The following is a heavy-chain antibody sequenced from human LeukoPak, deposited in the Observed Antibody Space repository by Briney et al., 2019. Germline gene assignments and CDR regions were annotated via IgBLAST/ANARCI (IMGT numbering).Heavy chain of an antibody. CDR3: AKDRGYYDYVWGSYRLDWFDP. V-gene: IGHV3-23*01. J-gene: IGHJ5*02. Sequence: GGSLRLSCAASGFTFSSYAMSWVRQAPGKGLEWVSAISGSGGSTYYADSVKGRFTISRDNSKNTLYLQMNSLRAEDTAVYCCAKDRGYYDYVWGSYRLDWFDPWGQGTLVTVSS. CDR2: ISGSGGST. CDR1: GFTFSSYA. D-gene: IGHD3-16*02.